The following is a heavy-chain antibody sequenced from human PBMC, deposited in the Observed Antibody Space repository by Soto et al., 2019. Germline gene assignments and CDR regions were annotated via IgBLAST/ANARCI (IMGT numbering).Heavy chain of an antibody. CDR3: ARDIADYYDSSGYDS. CDR2: IYYSGST. CDR1: GGSVSSGSDY. V-gene: IGHV4-61*01. Sequence: QVQLQESGPGLVKPSETLSLTCTVAGGSVSSGSDYWSWIRQPPGKGLEWIGYIYYSGSTNYNPSLKSRVTISVETSKNQFSLKLSSVTAADTAVYYCARDIADYYDSSGYDSWGQGTLVTVSS. J-gene: IGHJ4*02. D-gene: IGHD3-22*01.